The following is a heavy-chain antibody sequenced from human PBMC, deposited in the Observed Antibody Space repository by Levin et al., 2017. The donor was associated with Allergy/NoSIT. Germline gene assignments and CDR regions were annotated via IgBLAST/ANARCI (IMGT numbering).Heavy chain of an antibody. V-gene: IGHV3-48*03. CDR1: GFTFSSYE. CDR3: ARGGYCTGGVCYPHYYYYYYMDV. J-gene: IGHJ6*03. D-gene: IGHD2-8*02. CDR2: ISSSGSTI. Sequence: PGGSLRLSCAASGFTFSSYEMNWVRQAPGKGLEWVSYISSSGSTIYYADSVKGRFTISRDNAKNSLYLQMNSLRAEDTAVYYCARGGYCTGGVCYPHYYYYYYMDVWGKGTTVTVSS.